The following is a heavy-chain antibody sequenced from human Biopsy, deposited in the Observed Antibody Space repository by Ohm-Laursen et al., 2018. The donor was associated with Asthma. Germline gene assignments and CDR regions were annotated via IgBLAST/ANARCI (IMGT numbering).Heavy chain of an antibody. Sequence: SVKVSCKASGYPFIGYHIHWMRQAPGQGLEWMGRINPNSGATNYAQKFQGRVTMAMDTSISTAYMEVSRLRSDDTAVYYCARGQKSAGDRWFDPWGQGTLVTVSS. CDR3: ARGQKSAGDRWFDP. V-gene: IGHV1-2*06. D-gene: IGHD6-13*01. CDR1: GYPFIGYH. J-gene: IGHJ5*02. CDR2: INPNSGAT.